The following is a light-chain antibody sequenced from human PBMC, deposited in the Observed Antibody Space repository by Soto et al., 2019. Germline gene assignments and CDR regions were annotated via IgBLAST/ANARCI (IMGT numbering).Light chain of an antibody. CDR1: SSNIGAGYD. J-gene: IGLJ1*01. CDR2: GNS. Sequence: QSALTQPPSLSGAPGQRVTISCTGSSSNIGAGYDVHWYQQLPGTAPKLLIYGNSNRPSGVPDRFSGSKSGTSASLAITGIQAEDEADYYCQSYDSSMSGLYVFGTGNKVTVL. V-gene: IGLV1-40*01. CDR3: QSYDSSMSGLYV.